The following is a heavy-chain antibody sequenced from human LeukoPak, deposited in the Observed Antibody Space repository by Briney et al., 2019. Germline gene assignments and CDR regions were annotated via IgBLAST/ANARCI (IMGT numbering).Heavy chain of an antibody. CDR2: ITSPVGRM. J-gene: IGHJ4*02. V-gene: IGHV3-21*01. D-gene: IGHD6-19*01. CDR1: GFNFSTYS. CDR3: ATDGRSSGWYGFDY. Sequence: PGGSLRLSCAASGFNFSTYSMNWVRQAPGKGLEWVSSITSPVGRMYYADSLKGRITISRDNARSTLYLQMNSLRAEDTAVYYCATDGRSSGWYGFDYWGQGILVTVSS.